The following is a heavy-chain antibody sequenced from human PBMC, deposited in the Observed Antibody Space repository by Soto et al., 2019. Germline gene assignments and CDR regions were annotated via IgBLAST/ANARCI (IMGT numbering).Heavy chain of an antibody. J-gene: IGHJ1*01. D-gene: IGHD2-15*01. CDR2: FNSDNGNT. CDR3: VSRPPPRGWTSAGCFQH. CDR1: GHTFTTSP. Sequence: QVQLVQSGAEVKNPGASVKISCKTSGHTFTTSPIHWVRQAPGQRPEWMGWFNSDNGNTKHSQKFQGRVTMNRGTTPNTAYIELVGLKSKDSAVYYDVSRPPPRGWTSAGCFQHWGQGTLVSVSS. V-gene: IGHV1-3*01.